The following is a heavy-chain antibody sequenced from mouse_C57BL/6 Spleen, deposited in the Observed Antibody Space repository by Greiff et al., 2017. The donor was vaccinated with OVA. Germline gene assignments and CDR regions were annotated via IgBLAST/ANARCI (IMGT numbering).Heavy chain of an antibody. Sequence: VQLQQPGAELVRPGSSVKLSCKASGYTLTSYWLHWVKQRPIQGLEWIGNIDPSDSETHYNQKFKDKATLTVDKSSSTAYMQLSSLTSEDSAVYYCARDSSGYEFAYWGQGTLVTVSA. V-gene: IGHV1-52*01. CDR1: GYTLTSYW. D-gene: IGHD3-2*02. CDR2: IDPSDSET. CDR3: ARDSSGYEFAY. J-gene: IGHJ3*01.